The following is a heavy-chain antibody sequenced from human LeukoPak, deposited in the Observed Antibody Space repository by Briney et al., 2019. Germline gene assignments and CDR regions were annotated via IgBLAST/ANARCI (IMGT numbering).Heavy chain of an antibody. V-gene: IGHV1-69*04. CDR2: IIPILGIA. Sequence: SSVKVSCKASGGTFSSYAISWVRQAPGQGLGWMGRIIPILGIANYAQKFQGRVTITADKSTSTAYMELSSLRSEDTAVYYCAKADRGWGVITKDWGQGTLVTVSS. CDR3: AKADRGWGVITKD. CDR1: GGTFSSYA. J-gene: IGHJ4*02. D-gene: IGHD3-10*01.